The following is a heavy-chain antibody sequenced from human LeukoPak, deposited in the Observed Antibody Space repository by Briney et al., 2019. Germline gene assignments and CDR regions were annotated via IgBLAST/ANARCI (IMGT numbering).Heavy chain of an antibody. J-gene: IGHJ4*02. CDR3: AREGSVTARPFVSIDY. CDR1: GASISSHY. V-gene: IGHV4-59*11. D-gene: IGHD6-6*01. Sequence: PSETLSLTCIVSGASISSHYWSWIRQPPGKRLEWIGYVHHDGTTNQNPSLKSRVAISVDTSKNQFSLRLSSVTAADTAIYYCAREGSVTARPFVSIDYWGQGTLVTVSS. CDR2: VHHDGTT.